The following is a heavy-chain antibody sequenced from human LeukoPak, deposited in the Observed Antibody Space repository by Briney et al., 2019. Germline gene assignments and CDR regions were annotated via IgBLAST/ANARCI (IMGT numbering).Heavy chain of an antibody. CDR1: GYTFTSYG. CDR3: AREDGYYLYHAFDI. Sequence: ASVKVSCKASGYTFTSYGISWVRQAPGQGLEWMGWISAYNGNTNYAQKLQGRVTMTTDTSTSTAYMELRSLRSDDTAVYYCAREDGYYLYHAFDIWGQGTMVTVSS. D-gene: IGHD3-22*01. CDR2: ISAYNGNT. J-gene: IGHJ3*02. V-gene: IGHV1-18*01.